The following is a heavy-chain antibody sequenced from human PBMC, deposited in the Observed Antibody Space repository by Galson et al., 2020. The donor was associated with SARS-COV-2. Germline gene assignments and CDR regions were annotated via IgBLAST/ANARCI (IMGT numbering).Heavy chain of an antibody. V-gene: IGHV1-3*01. Sequence: ASVKVSCKASGYTFTSYAMHWVRQDPGQRLEWMGWINAGNGNTKYSQKFQGRVTITRDTSASTAYMELSSLRSEDTAVYYCARENCGGDCYGDYWGQGTLVTVSS. CDR2: INAGNGNT. D-gene: IGHD2-21*02. CDR3: ARENCGGDCYGDY. J-gene: IGHJ4*02. CDR1: GYTFTSYA.